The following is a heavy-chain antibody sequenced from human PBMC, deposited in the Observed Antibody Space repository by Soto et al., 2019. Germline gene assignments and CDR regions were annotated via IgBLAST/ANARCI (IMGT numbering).Heavy chain of an antibody. V-gene: IGHV1-18*01. CDR3: ARDGGTGLDY. CDR1: GYIFTTFG. CDR2: ISAYNGNR. J-gene: IGHJ4*02. Sequence: QVQLVQSGAEVRKPGASVKVSCKASGYIFTTFGIGWVRQAPGQGLEWMVWISAYNGNRNFAQNVRDRVTMTTDTSTNTAHMELRSLRSDDTAVYYCARDGGTGLDYWGQGTLVTVSS. D-gene: IGHD1-1*01.